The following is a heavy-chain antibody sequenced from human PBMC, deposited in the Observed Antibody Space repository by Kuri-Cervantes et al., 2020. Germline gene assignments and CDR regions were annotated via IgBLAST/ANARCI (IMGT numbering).Heavy chain of an antibody. Sequence: ASVKVSCKASGYTFTSYDINWVRQATGQGLEWMGWMNPNSGNTGYAQKFQGRVTMTEDTSTDTAYMELSSLRSEDTAVYYCATASPFSVVVVAATFVAFDIWGQGTMVTVS. D-gene: IGHD2-15*01. J-gene: IGHJ3*02. CDR3: ATASPFSVVVVAATFVAFDI. CDR1: GYTFTSYD. CDR2: MNPNSGNT. V-gene: IGHV1-8*01.